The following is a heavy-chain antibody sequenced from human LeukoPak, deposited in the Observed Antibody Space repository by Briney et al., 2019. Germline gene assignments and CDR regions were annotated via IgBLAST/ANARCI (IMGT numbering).Heavy chain of an antibody. CDR2: ISYDGSNK. V-gene: IGHV3-30*04. CDR1: GFTFRSYA. J-gene: IGHJ1*01. Sequence: GGSLRLSCAASGFTFRSYAMSWVRQAPGKGLEWVAVISYDGSNKYYADSVKGRFTISRDNTKSSLYLQMNSLRAEDMAVYYCARGYCGGDCYGDWGQGTLVTVSS. D-gene: IGHD2-21*02. CDR3: ARGYCGGDCYGD.